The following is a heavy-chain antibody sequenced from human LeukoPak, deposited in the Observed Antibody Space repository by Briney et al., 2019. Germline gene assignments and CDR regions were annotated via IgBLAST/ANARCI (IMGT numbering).Heavy chain of an antibody. CDR1: GFTVSSNY. D-gene: IGHD2-15*01. CDR3: ARAYCSGGSCYPIDY. V-gene: IGHV3-53*01. Sequence: PGGSLRLSCAASGFTVSSNYMSWVRQAPGKGLEWVSVIYSGGSTYYADSVKGRFTISRDNSKNTLYLQMNSLRAEDTAVYYCARAYCSGGSCYPIDYWGQGTLVTVSS. J-gene: IGHJ4*02. CDR2: IYSGGST.